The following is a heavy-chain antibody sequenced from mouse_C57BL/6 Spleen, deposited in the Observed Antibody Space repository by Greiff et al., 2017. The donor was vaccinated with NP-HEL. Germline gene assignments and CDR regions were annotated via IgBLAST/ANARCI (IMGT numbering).Heavy chain of an antibody. CDR2: INPSNGGT. CDR3: ASGGWLLWYFDV. CDR1: GYTFTSYW. V-gene: IGHV1-53*01. Sequence: QVQLQQPGPELVKPGASVKLSCKASGYTFTSYWMHWVKQRPGQGLEWIGNINPSNGGTNYNEKFKSNATLTVDKSSSTAYMQLSSLTSEDSAVDCCASGGWLLWYFDVWGTGTTVTVSS. J-gene: IGHJ1*03. D-gene: IGHD2-3*01.